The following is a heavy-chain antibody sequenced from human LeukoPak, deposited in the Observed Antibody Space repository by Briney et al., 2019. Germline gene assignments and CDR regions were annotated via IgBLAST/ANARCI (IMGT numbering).Heavy chain of an antibody. Sequence: GGSLRLSCAASGFTFDDYGMSWVRQAPGKGLEWVSGINWSGGSTGYTDSVKGRFTISRDNAKNTLYLQMASLRDEDMGVYYCARVGPATAFDYWGQGTQVTVSS. J-gene: IGHJ4*02. CDR3: ARVGPATAFDY. CDR2: INWSGGST. V-gene: IGHV3-20*04. CDR1: GFTFDDYG.